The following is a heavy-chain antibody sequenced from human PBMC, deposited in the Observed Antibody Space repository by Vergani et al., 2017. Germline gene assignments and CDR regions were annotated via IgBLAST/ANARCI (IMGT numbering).Heavy chain of an antibody. Sequence: QVQLVESGGGVVQPGRSLRLSCAASGFSFSSYAMHWVRQAPGKGLEWVAVIWYDGSNKYYADSGKGRFTISRDNSKNTVYLQMNSLRAEDTAVYYCAKVMAMADSITPFDCWGQGTLVTVSS. V-gene: IGHV3-33*06. CDR1: GFSFSSYA. J-gene: IGHJ4*02. CDR3: AKVMAMADSITPFDC. CDR2: IWYDGSNK. D-gene: IGHD5-24*01.